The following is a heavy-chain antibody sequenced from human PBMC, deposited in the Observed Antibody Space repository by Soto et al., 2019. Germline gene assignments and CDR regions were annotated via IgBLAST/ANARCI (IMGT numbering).Heavy chain of an antibody. Sequence: SVKVSCKASGGTFSSYTISWVRQAPGQGLEWMGRIIPILGIANYAQKFQGRVTITADKSTSTAYMELSSLRSEDTAVYYCARLTGYSSSWLRYWGQGTLVTVSS. V-gene: IGHV1-69*02. D-gene: IGHD6-13*01. CDR2: IIPILGIA. J-gene: IGHJ4*02. CDR3: ARLTGYSSSWLRY. CDR1: GGTFSSYT.